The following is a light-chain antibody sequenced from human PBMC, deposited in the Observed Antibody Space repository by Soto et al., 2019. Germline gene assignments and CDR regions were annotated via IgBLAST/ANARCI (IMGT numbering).Light chain of an antibody. Sequence: EIVLTQSPGTLSLSPGERATLTCRASQSISTTYLAWYQQTPGQAPRLLIYATSNRATGTPDRFTGSGSGTDFTLTISRLEPEGSAVYYCQQYGSSPMYTFGQGTKLEI. CDR3: QQYGSSPMYT. CDR1: QSISTTY. J-gene: IGKJ2*01. CDR2: ATS. V-gene: IGKV3-20*01.